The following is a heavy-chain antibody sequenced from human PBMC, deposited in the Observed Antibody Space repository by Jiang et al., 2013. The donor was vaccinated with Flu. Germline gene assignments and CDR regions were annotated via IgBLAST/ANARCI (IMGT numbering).Heavy chain of an antibody. CDR2: ICTSGAT. CDR3: ASEDSIDDAFDI. D-gene: IGHD2-21*01. J-gene: IGHJ3*02. V-gene: IGHV4-4*07. Sequence: GLVKPSETLSLTCAVSGGSISNYCWSWIRQPAGKGLEWIGRICTSGATNYSPSLKSRVTMSVDTSKTQVSLKLSSVTAADTAVYYCASEDSIDDAFDIWGQGTMVTVSS. CDR1: GGSISNYC.